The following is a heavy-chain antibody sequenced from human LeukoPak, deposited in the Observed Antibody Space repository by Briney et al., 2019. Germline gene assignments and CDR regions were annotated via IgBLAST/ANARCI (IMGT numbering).Heavy chain of an antibody. D-gene: IGHD1-26*01. V-gene: IGHV3-30*02. CDR3: ARSFYGHDPYYCYMDV. CDR2: IRYDGSNK. CDR1: GFTFSSYG. J-gene: IGHJ6*03. Sequence: GGSLRLSCAASGFTFSSYGMHWVRQAPGKGLEWVAFIRYDGSNKYYADSVKGRFTISRDNSKNTLYLQMNSLRAEDTAVYYCARSFYGHDPYYCYMDVWGKGTTVTVSS.